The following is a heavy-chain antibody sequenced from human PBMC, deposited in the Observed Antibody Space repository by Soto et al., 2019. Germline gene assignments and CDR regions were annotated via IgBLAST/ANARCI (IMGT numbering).Heavy chain of an antibody. D-gene: IGHD4-17*01. CDR3: ARFTRTYGDYRFDY. CDR2: IYSGGST. V-gene: IGHV3-53*04. J-gene: IGHJ4*02. CDR1: GFTVSSNY. Sequence: EVQLVESGGGLVQPGGSLRLTCAASGFTVSSNYMSWVRQAPGKGLEWVSVIYSGGSTYYADSVKGRFTISRHNSKNTLNLQMNSLRAEDTAVYYCARFTRTYGDYRFDYWGQGTLVTVSS.